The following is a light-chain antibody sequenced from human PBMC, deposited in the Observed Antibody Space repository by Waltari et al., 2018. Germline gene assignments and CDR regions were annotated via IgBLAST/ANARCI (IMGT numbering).Light chain of an antibody. J-gene: IGLJ2*01. CDR3: CSYAAGGSSVL. V-gene: IGLV2-23*01. CDR2: EDS. Sequence: QSALTQPASVSGSPGQSITISCTGTRSDVGSYNLFSWYQQPPGKVPKLMIYEDSKRPSGLSNRFSGSKSGNTASLTISGLQAEDEADYYCCSYAAGGSSVLFGGGTKLTVL. CDR1: RSDVGSYNL.